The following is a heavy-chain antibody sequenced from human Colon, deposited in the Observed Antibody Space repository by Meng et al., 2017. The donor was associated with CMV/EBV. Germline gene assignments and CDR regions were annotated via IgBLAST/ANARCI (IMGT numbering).Heavy chain of an antibody. CDR1: GCTCITHF. J-gene: IGHJ4*02. Sequence: SCKASGCTCITHFVRWVRQDPGERLEWMGVIEQGDGSKTCARNFKDRVTKTRDTSTSTVYMEQSGLKSGDTAVYYCAREPVLEWSDYWGQGTLVTVSS. V-gene: IGHV1-46*01. D-gene: IGHD3-3*01. CDR2: IEQGDGSK. CDR3: AREPVLEWSDY.